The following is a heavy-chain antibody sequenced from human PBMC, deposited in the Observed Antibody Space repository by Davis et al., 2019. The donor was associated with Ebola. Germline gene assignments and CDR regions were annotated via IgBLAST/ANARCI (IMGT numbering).Heavy chain of an antibody. CDR2: TFYRSKWHS. V-gene: IGHV6-1*01. D-gene: IGHD7-27*01. CDR1: GDSVSSNSAS. J-gene: IGHJ4*02. Sequence: SQTLSLTCAISGDSVSSNSASWNWIRQSPSRGLEWLGNTFYRSKWHSDYGVSVKSRVTINPDTSKNQFYLQLNSVTPEDTAVYYCARRANWGFDYWGQGTLVTVSS. CDR3: ARRANWGFDY.